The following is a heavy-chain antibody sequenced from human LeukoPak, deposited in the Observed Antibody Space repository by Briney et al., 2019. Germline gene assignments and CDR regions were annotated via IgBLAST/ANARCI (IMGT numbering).Heavy chain of an antibody. CDR2: IYNSGST. D-gene: IGHD3-3*01. Sequence: SETLSLTCSVSGGSSGSYYWSWIRQPPGKGLEWIGYIYNSGSTNYSPSLKSRVTISVDTSKNQFSLKLNSVTAADTAVYYCAIQIRGFDYWGQGALVTVSS. V-gene: IGHV4-59*08. J-gene: IGHJ4*02. CDR1: GGSSGSYY. CDR3: AIQIRGFDY.